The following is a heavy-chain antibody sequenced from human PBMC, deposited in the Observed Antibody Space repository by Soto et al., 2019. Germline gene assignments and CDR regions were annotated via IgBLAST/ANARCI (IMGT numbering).Heavy chain of an antibody. V-gene: IGHV3-64D*06. D-gene: IGHD6-19*01. J-gene: IGHJ4*02. CDR3: VKEGYMRSDWYGQFDC. CDR1: GFTFNTFA. Sequence: SGGSLRLSCSASGFTFNTFAMHWVRQTPGKGLEFVSAISSNGGNTYYADSVKGRFAISRDNSKNTLYLQMYSLRPEDTALYYCVKEGYMRSDWYGQFDCWGQGTQVTVSP. CDR2: ISSNGGNT.